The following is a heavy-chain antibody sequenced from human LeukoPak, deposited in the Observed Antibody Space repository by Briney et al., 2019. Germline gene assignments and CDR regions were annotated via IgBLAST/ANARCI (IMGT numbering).Heavy chain of an antibody. CDR2: TSNDGSNK. D-gene: IGHD3-22*01. CDR3: AKDPTDFDSSGQTYFDY. V-gene: IGHV3-30*18. J-gene: IGHJ4*02. CDR1: GFTFSSYG. Sequence: PGGSLRLSCAASGFTFSSYGMHWVRQAPGKGLEWVAVTSNDGSNKKYADSVKGRFTISRDNSKNMLYLQMKSLRAEDTAVYYCAKDPTDFDSSGQTYFDYWGQGTLVTVSS.